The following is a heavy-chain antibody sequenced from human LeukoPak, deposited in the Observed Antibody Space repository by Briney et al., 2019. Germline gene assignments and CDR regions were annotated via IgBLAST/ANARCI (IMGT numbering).Heavy chain of an antibody. CDR1: GGSITSNNYY. D-gene: IGHD4-23*01. CDR2: ISYGGST. Sequence: PSETLSLTCTVSGGSITSNNYYWGWIRQPSGKGLEWIGSISYGGSTHYNPSLKSRVTISVDTSKNQFSLKLRSVTAADTAVYHCATSLGADYGGGHWFDPWGQGTLVTVSS. V-gene: IGHV4-39*01. J-gene: IGHJ5*02. CDR3: ATSLGADYGGGHWFDP.